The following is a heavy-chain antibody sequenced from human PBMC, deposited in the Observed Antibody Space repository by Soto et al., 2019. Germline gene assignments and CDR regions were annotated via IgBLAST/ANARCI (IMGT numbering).Heavy chain of an antibody. CDR3: ERLLYYDSSGYPVDY. CDR2: IIPILGIA. CDR1: GGTFSSY. V-gene: IGHV1-69*02. Sequence: QVQLVQSGAEVKKPGSSVKVSCKASGGTFSSYISWVRQAPGQVLEWMGRIIPILGIANYAQKFQGRVTITAYQSKSTAYMELSSLISEDTAVYYCERLLYYDSSGYPVDYWGQGTLVTVSS. J-gene: IGHJ4*02. D-gene: IGHD3-22*01.